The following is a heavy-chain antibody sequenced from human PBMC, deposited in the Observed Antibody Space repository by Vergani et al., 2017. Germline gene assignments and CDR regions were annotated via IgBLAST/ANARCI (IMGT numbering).Heavy chain of an antibody. V-gene: IGHV3-49*04. Sequence: EVQLVESGGDLVQPGRSLRLSCQTSGFNFGEYGVSWVRQAPGEGLEWIGCIRSKTYGATTEYAASVRGRFTIERDDSTGIAYLQMSSLKKEDTAVYRCAVEIYDYGGSRDFDYWGQGTLVVVSS. CDR3: AVEIYDYGGSRDFDY. CDR1: GFNFGEYG. CDR2: IRSKTYGATT. J-gene: IGHJ4*02. D-gene: IGHD4-23*01.